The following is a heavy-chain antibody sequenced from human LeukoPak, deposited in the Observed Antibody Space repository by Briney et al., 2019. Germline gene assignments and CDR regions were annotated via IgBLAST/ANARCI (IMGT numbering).Heavy chain of an antibody. CDR3: AKDLGRYRNNFFDY. D-gene: IGHD1-26*01. J-gene: IGHJ4*02. CDR1: GFTFSSIA. CDR2: ISGSGGGT. Sequence: GGSLRLSCAAYGFTFSSIAMSWVRQAPDKGLEWVSTISGSGGGTYYVDSVKGRFTISRDDSKNTLYLQMNSLRADDTAVYYCAKDLGRYRNNFFDYWGQGNLVTVSS. V-gene: IGHV3-23*01.